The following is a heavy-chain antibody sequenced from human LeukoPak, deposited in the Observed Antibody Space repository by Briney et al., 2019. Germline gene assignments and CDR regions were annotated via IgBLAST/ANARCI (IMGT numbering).Heavy chain of an antibody. V-gene: IGHV4-34*01. D-gene: IGHD6-13*01. Sequence: SETLSLTCTVYGGPFSGYYWSWIRQPPGKGLEWIGEINHNERTNYNPSLKSRVTISVDTSKNQYSLKLSSVTAADTAVYYCARGGDRTAADYYYMDVWGKGTTVTVSS. CDR1: GGPFSGYY. CDR3: ARGGDRTAADYYYMDV. J-gene: IGHJ6*03. CDR2: INHNERT.